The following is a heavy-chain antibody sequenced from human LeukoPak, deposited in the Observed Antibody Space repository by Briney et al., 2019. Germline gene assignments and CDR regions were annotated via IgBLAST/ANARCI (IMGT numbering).Heavy chain of an antibody. D-gene: IGHD3-10*01. V-gene: IGHV4-39*07. Sequence: SETLSLTCTVSGGSISSSTYYWGWIRQPPGKGLEWIGSIYYSGSTYYNPSLKSRVTISVDSSRNQFSLNLSSVTAADTAVYFCARALMARGPMHYFDYWGQGTLVTVSS. CDR1: GGSISSSTYY. CDR3: ARALMARGPMHYFDY. CDR2: IYYSGST. J-gene: IGHJ4*02.